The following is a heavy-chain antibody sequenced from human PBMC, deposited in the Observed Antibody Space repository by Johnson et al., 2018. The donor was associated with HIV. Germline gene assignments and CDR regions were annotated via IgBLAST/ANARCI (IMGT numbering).Heavy chain of an antibody. D-gene: IGHD6-19*01. CDR3: ARVHPAVAGNDAFDI. J-gene: IGHJ3*02. CDR2: IKQDGREK. V-gene: IGHV3-7*01. Sequence: EQLVESGGGLVQPGGSLRLSCAASGFTFSNYWMRWVRQAPGKGLEWVANIKQDGREKYYVDSVKGRFTISRDNAKNSLYLQMNSLRAEDTAVYYCARVHPAVAGNDAFDIWGQGTVVTVSS. CDR1: GFTFSNYW.